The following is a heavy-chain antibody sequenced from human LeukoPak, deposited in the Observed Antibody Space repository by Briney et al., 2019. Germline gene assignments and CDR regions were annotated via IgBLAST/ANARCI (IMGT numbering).Heavy chain of an antibody. D-gene: IGHD3-22*01. CDR3: AKTVLDYYDSSGLALGSFDY. J-gene: IGHJ4*02. V-gene: IGHV3-23*01. Sequence: GGSLRLSCAASGFTFSSYAMSWVRQAPGKGLEWVSAISGSGGSTYYADSVKGRFTISRDNSKNTLYLRMNSLRAEDTAVYYCAKTVLDYYDSSGLALGSFDYWGQGTLVTVSS. CDR1: GFTFSSYA. CDR2: ISGSGGST.